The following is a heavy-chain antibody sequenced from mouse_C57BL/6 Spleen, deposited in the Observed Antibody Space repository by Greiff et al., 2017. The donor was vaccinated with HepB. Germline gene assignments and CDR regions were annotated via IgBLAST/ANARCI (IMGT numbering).Heavy chain of an antibody. CDR1: GFSLTSYG. CDR2: IWSGGST. J-gene: IGHJ4*01. D-gene: IGHD2-4*01. V-gene: IGHV2-2*01. CDR3: ARNSYYDYDDRGRDYYAMDY. Sequence: QVQLQQSGPGLVQPSQSLSITCTVSGFSLTSYGVHWVRQSPGKGLEWLGVIWSGGSTDYNAAFISRLSISKDNSKSQVFFKMNSLQADDTAIYYCARNSYYDYDDRGRDYYAMDYWGQVTSVTVSS.